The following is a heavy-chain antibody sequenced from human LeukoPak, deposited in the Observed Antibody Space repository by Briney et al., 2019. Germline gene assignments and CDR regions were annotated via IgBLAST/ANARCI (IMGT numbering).Heavy chain of an antibody. D-gene: IGHD3-10*01. CDR1: GGSISSSSYY. CDR3: ARGGYGSGSYNWFDP. Sequence: SETLSLTCTVSGGSISSSSYYWGWIRQPPGKGLEWIGSIYYSGSTNYNPSLKSRVTISVDTSKNQFSLKPSSVTAADTAVYYCARGGYGSGSYNWFDPWGQGTLVTVSS. J-gene: IGHJ5*02. V-gene: IGHV4-39*07. CDR2: IYYSGST.